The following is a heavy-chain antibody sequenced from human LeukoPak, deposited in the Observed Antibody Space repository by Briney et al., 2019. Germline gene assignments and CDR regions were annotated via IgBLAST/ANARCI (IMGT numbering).Heavy chain of an antibody. V-gene: IGHV4-59*01. CDR3: ARAETLAAIYFDF. CDR2: IFHSGIT. D-gene: IGHD6-25*01. Sequence: SETLSLTCSVSGGSISPYYWSWFRQPPGKGQEWIGYIFHSGITTYNPSLKSRVTISLYSSKNQFFLRLTSVTAADTAMYYCARAETLAAIYFDFWGQGSLVTVSS. CDR1: GGSISPYY. J-gene: IGHJ4*02.